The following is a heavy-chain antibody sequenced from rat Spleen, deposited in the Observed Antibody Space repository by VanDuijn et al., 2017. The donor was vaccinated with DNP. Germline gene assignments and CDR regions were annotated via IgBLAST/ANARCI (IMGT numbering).Heavy chain of an antibody. J-gene: IGHJ3*01. Sequence: EVQLVGSGGGLVQSGRSLKLSCAASGFAFSDYYMAWVRQAPARGLEWVASISYDGVHAYYRGSVKGRFTISRDNAATTLYLHMDSLTSEDTATYYCTTTNNWFAYWGQGTLVTVSS. CDR3: TTTNNWFAY. V-gene: IGHV5-20*01. CDR1: GFAFSDYY. CDR2: ISYDGVHA.